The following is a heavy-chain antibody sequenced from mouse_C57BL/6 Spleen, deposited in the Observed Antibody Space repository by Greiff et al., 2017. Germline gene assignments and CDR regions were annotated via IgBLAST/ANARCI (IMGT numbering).Heavy chain of an antibody. V-gene: IGHV1-72*01. CDR2: IDPISGGT. J-gene: IGHJ2*01. CDR3: ARWGLRQGCFDY. CDR1: GYTFTSYW. D-gene: IGHD3-2*01. Sequence: VQLQQPGAELVKPGASVKLSCKASGYTFTSYWMHWVKQRPGRGLEWIGRIDPISGGTKYNEKFKSKATLTVDKPSSTAYMQLSSLTSEDSAVYYCARWGLRQGCFDYWGQGTTLTVSS.